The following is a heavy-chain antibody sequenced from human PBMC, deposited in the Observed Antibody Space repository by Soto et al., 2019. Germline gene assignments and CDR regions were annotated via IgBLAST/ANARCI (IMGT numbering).Heavy chain of an antibody. CDR2: IYYSGST. D-gene: IGHD1-1*01. CDR1: GGSISSYY. Sequence: SETLSLTCTVSGGSISSYYWSWIRQPPGKGLEWIGYIYYSGSTTYNPSLKSRATISVDTAKNQCSLKLSSVTAADTAVDYCERVRGWTPPKTFQNDYWFDPWGQGTLVTVSS. V-gene: IGHV4-59*01. J-gene: IGHJ5*02. CDR3: ERVRGWTPPKTFQNDYWFDP.